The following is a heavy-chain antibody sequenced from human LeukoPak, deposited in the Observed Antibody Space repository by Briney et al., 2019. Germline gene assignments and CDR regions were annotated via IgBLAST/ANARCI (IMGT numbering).Heavy chain of an antibody. D-gene: IGHD3-22*01. Sequence: PSETLSLTCTVSGGSISSSSYYWGWIRQPPGKGLEWTGSIYYSGSTYYNPSLKSRVTISVDTSKNQFSLKLSSVTAADTAVYYCARQYYYDSSGYYLDYWGQGTLVTVS. V-gene: IGHV4-39*01. J-gene: IGHJ4*02. CDR2: IYYSGST. CDR1: GGSISSSSYY. CDR3: ARQYYYDSSGYYLDY.